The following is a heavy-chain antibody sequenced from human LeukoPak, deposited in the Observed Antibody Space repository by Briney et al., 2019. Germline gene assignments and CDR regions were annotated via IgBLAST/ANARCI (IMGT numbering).Heavy chain of an antibody. J-gene: IGHJ4*02. CDR3: VRSEMGGYTFDY. V-gene: IGHV4-59*01. CDR1: GGSISNYY. D-gene: IGHD5-24*01. CDR2: INYSGST. Sequence: SETLSLTCTVSGGSISNYYWTWIRQPPGKGREWIGYINYSGSTNYNPSLKSRVTISVDRSKNQFSLNLSSVTAADTAVYYCVRSEMGGYTFDYWGQGTLVTVSS.